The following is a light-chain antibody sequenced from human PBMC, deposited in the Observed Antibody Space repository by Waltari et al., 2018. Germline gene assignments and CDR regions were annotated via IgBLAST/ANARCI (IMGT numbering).Light chain of an antibody. J-gene: IGLJ2*01. CDR1: SNDLGSYNF. CDR2: DVS. V-gene: IGLV2-23*02. CDR3: FSYAGSNSFA. Sequence: QSALTQPASVSGSPGQSSTVSCIGTSNDLGSYNFVSWFQQHPGRAPKLMIYDVSERPLGVSNRFSGSKSGNTASLTISGLQAEDEADYYCFSYAGSNSFAFGGGTRVTVL.